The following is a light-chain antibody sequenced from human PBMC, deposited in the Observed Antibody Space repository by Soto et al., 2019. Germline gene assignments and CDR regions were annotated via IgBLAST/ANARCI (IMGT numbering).Light chain of an antibody. V-gene: IGKV3-20*01. J-gene: IGKJ4*01. Sequence: EIVLTQSPGTLSLSPGERATLSCRASQSVSSNHFAWYQQKPGQAPRLLMYAASTRATDIPDRFSGSGSGTDFTLTISRLEPEDFAVYYCQQYGSLVTFGGGTKVEIK. CDR2: AAS. CDR3: QQYGSLVT. CDR1: QSVSSNH.